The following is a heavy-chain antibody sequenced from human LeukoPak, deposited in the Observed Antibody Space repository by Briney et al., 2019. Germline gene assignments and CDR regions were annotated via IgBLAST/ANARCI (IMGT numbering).Heavy chain of an antibody. CDR3: ARLQQLGYYYYGMDV. V-gene: IGHV4-59*01. Sequence: PSETLSLTCAVYGGSFSGYYWSWIRQPPGKGLEWIGYIYYSGSTNYNPSLKSRVTISVDTSKNQFSLKLSSVTAADTAVYYCARLQQLGYYYYGMDVWGQGTTVTVSS. D-gene: IGHD6-6*01. J-gene: IGHJ6*02. CDR1: GGSFSGYY. CDR2: IYYSGST.